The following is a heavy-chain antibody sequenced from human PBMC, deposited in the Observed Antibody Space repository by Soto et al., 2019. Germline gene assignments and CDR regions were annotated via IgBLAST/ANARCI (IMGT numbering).Heavy chain of an antibody. V-gene: IGHV3-21*01. J-gene: IGHJ5*02. CDR2: VSSSSSYR. D-gene: IGHD1-1*01. Sequence: EVQLVESGGGLVKPGGSLRLSCAASGFTFSSYSMNWVRQAPGKGLEWVSSVSSSSSYRYYADSVKGRFTISRDNARRSLYLLMNSLRAEETTVYYCASELERRGGWFEPWGQGTLVTVSS. CDR1: GFTFSSYS. CDR3: ASELERRGGWFEP.